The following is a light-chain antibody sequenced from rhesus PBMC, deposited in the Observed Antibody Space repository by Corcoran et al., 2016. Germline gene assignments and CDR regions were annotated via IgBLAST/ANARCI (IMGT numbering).Light chain of an antibody. CDR1: ENINNY. CDR2: RAS. V-gene: IGKV1-74*01. J-gene: IGKJ3*01. Sequence: DIQMTQSPSSLSASVGDRVTITCRASENINNYLNWYQQKPGKAPKLLIYRASTLQNGVPSRLCGSGYGTDYSFTISSLQPEDGATYYCQYGYGILITFGPGTKLDLK. CDR3: QYGYGILIT.